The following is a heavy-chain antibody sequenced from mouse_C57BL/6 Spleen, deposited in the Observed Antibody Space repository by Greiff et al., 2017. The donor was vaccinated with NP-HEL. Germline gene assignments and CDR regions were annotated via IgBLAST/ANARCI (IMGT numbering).Heavy chain of an antibody. CDR3: TRGYGSSLDY. D-gene: IGHD1-1*01. CDR2: IDPETGGT. V-gene: IGHV1-15*01. J-gene: IGHJ2*01. Sequence: QVQLKESGAELVRPGASVTLSCKASGYTFTDYEMHWVKQTPVHGLEWIGAIDPETGGTAYNQKFKGKAILTADKSSSTAYMELRSLTSEDSAVYYCTRGYGSSLDYWGQGTTLIVSS. CDR1: GYTFTDYE.